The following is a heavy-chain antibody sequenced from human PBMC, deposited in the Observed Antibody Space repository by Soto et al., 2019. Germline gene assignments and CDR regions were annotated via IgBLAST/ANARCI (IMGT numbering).Heavy chain of an antibody. V-gene: IGHV3-23*01. CDR3: ADPGPAPAHDDYYDMDV. J-gene: IGHJ6*02. Sequence: EVQLLESGGGLVQPGGSLRLSCVASGFTFSYYTMSWVRQAPGKRLEWVSGISNSGDTIYYADSVKGRFTISRDNFKNTLYLQMKSLRADDTAVYYCADPGPAPAHDDYYDMDVWGQGTTVTVSS. CDR2: ISNSGDTI. D-gene: IGHD2-2*01. CDR1: GFTFSYYT.